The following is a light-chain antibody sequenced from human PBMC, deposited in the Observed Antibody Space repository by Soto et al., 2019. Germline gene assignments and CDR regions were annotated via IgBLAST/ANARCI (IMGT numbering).Light chain of an antibody. J-gene: IGLJ1*01. CDR1: SSDIGGYNY. Sequence: QPALTQPASVSGSPGQSITISCAGTSSDIGGYNYVSWYQQHPGKAPKVMIYEVSNRPSGVSNRFSGSKSGNTASLTISGLQAEDEADYCCSSYTSSSTLYVFGSGTKVTVL. V-gene: IGLV2-14*01. CDR2: EVS. CDR3: SSYTSSSTLYV.